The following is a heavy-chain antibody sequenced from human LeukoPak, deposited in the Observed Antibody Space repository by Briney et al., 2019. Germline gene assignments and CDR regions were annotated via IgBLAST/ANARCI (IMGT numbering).Heavy chain of an antibody. CDR3: ARGGYDILTGYYYFDY. CDR2: IYYSGST. CDR1: GGSISSGGYY. Sequence: SETLSLTCAVYGGSISSGGYYWSWIRQHPGKGLEWIGYIYYSGSTYYNPSLKSRVTISVDTSKNQFSLKLSSVTAADTAVYYCARGGYDILTGYYYFDYWGQGTLVTVSS. V-gene: IGHV4-31*11. D-gene: IGHD3-9*01. J-gene: IGHJ4*02.